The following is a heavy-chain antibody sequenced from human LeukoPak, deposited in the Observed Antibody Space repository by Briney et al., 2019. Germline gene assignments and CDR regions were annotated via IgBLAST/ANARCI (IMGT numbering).Heavy chain of an antibody. J-gene: IGHJ4*02. Sequence: GGSLRLSCAASGFTFGNYAMSWVRQTPGKGLEWVSHIIGSVPSTFYAESVKGRSTISRDNSKNTLYLQMNSLRADDTAVYYCAKGGYDYVEVGYFDYWGQGVLVTVSS. CDR1: GFTFGNYA. V-gene: IGHV3-23*01. CDR3: AKGGYDYVEVGYFDY. D-gene: IGHD5-12*01. CDR2: IIGSVPST.